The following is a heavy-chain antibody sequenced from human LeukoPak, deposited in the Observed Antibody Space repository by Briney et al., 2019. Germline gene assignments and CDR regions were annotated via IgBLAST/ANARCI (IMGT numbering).Heavy chain of an antibody. J-gene: IGHJ4*02. CDR3: ARASYYDSSGYYNDY. D-gene: IGHD3-22*01. Sequence: TGGSLRLSCAASGFTFSSYSMNWVRQAPGKGLEWVSSISSSSSYIYYADSVKGRFTISRDNAKNSLYLQMNSLRAEDTAVYYCARASYYDSSGYYNDYWGQGTLVTVSS. V-gene: IGHV3-21*01. CDR2: ISSSSSYI. CDR1: GFTFSSYS.